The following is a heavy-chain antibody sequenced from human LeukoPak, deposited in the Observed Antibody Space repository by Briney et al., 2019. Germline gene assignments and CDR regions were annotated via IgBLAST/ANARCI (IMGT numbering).Heavy chain of an antibody. Sequence: GGSLRLSCAASGFTFNNYEMNWVRQTPGRGLEWVSYISGSGSIIYYAESVRGRFTISRDNAKNSLYLQMNSLRVEDTALYYCARDRGSSASYFFDAFDIWGQGTMVTVSS. D-gene: IGHD3-22*01. J-gene: IGHJ3*02. CDR2: ISGSGSII. CDR3: ARDRGSSASYFFDAFDI. V-gene: IGHV3-48*03. CDR1: GFTFNNYE.